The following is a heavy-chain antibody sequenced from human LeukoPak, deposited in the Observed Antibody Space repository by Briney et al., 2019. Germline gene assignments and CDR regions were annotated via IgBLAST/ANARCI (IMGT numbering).Heavy chain of an antibody. CDR2: ISHDGSYK. V-gene: IGHV3-30*15. CDR3: ARDGSYSGSYNDY. J-gene: IGHJ4*02. CDR1: GFIFSSYA. Sequence: PGRSLRPSCAASGFIFSSYAMHWVRQAPGKGLEWVAVISHDGSYKYYADSVKGRFTISRDKSKNTLYLQMSSLRAEDTAVYYCARDGSYSGSYNDYWGQGTLVTVSS. D-gene: IGHD1-26*01.